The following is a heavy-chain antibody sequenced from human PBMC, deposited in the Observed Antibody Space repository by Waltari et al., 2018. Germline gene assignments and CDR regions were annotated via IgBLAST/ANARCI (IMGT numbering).Heavy chain of an antibody. CDR3: ARAKVPAAYGYYYYGMDV. J-gene: IGHJ6*02. V-gene: IGHV3-48*04. CDR2: ISSSSSTI. D-gene: IGHD2-2*01. Sequence: LEWVSYISSSSSTIYYADSVKGRFTISRDNAKNSLYLQMNSLRAEDTAVYYCARAKVPAAYGYYYYGMDVWGQGTTVTVSS.